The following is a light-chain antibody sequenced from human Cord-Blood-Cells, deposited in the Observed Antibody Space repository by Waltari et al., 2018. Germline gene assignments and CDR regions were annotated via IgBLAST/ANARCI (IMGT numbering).Light chain of an antibody. Sequence: DIQMTQSPSSLSASLGDRVTITCRASQSISSYLNWYQQKPGKAPKLLIYAASSFQSGVPSRFSGSGSGTDFTLTISSLQPEDFATYYCQQSYSTPFTFGPGTKVDIK. CDR1: QSISSY. J-gene: IGKJ3*01. V-gene: IGKV1-39*01. CDR2: AAS. CDR3: QQSYSTPFT.